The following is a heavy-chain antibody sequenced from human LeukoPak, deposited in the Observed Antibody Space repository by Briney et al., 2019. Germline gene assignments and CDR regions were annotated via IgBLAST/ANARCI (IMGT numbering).Heavy chain of an antibody. CDR1: GYTFTGYY. Sequence: ASVKVSCKASGYTFTGYYMHWVRQAPGQGLEWMGWINPNSGGTNYAQKFQGRVTMTRDTSISTAYMELSRLRSDDTAVYYCARDLEQWLDRGDAFDIWGQGTMVTVSS. CDR3: ARDLEQWLDRGDAFDI. V-gene: IGHV1-2*02. D-gene: IGHD6-19*01. J-gene: IGHJ3*02. CDR2: INPNSGGT.